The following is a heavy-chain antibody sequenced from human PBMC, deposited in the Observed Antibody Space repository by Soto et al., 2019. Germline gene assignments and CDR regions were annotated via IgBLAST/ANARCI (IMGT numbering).Heavy chain of an antibody. D-gene: IGHD7-27*01. CDR2: IYYSGSA. V-gene: IGHV4-31*03. CDR1: GAPISSGAYY. Sequence: PSETLSLTCSVSGAPISSGAYYWSWIRQHPGKGLEWIGNIYYSGSAYYNPSLKSRVAISVDTSQNQFSLRLSSVTAADTAVYYCARGVLANWGPENWFDPWGQGTLVTVS. J-gene: IGHJ5*02. CDR3: ARGVLANWGPENWFDP.